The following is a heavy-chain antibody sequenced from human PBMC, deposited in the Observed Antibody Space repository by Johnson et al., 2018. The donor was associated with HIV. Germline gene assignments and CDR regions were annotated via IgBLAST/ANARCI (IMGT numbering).Heavy chain of an antibody. D-gene: IGHD1-14*01. CDR1: GFTFSSYG. J-gene: IGHJ3*01. V-gene: IGHV3-30*19. CDR3: AIMSAPEEVDAFDF. Sequence: QVQLVESGGGVVQPGRSLRLSCAASGFTFSSYGMHWVRQAPGKGLEWVAVIWYDGSNKYYSDSVEGRFTISRDNSKNTLYLQMNSLRAEDTAVYFCAIMSAPEEVDAFDFWGQGTMVTVSS. CDR2: IWYDGSNK.